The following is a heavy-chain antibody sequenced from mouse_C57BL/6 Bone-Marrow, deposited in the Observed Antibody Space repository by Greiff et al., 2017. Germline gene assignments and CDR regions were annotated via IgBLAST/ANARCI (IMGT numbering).Heavy chain of an antibody. V-gene: IGHV5-6*02. CDR2: ISSGGSYT. J-gene: IGHJ3*01. CDR3: ARHTIITACLAY. D-gene: IGHD2-4*01. CDR1: GFTFSSYG. Sequence: EVKLVQSGGDLVKPGGSLKLSCAASGFTFSSYGMSWVRQTPDKRLEWVATISSGGSYTDYPDSVQGRFTISRDNAKNTLYLQMSSLKSEDSAMYYCARHTIITACLAYWDQGTLVTVSA.